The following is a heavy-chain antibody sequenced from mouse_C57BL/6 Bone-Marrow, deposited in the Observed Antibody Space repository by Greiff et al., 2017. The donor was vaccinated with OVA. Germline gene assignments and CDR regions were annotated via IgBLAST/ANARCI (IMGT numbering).Heavy chain of an antibody. V-gene: IGHV5-4*01. CDR1: GFTFSSYA. Sequence: EVQLVESGGGLVKPGGSLKLSCAASGFTFSSYAMSWVRQTPEKRLEWVATISDGGSYTYYPANVKGRFTIYRDNAKNNLYLQMSHLKSEDTAMYYCARDPPLHEGFAYWGQGTLVTVSA. CDR3: ARDPPLHEGFAY. D-gene: IGHD6-1*01. J-gene: IGHJ3*01. CDR2: ISDGGSYT.